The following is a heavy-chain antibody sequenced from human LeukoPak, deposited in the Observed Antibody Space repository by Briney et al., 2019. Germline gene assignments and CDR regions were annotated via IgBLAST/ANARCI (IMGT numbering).Heavy chain of an antibody. J-gene: IGHJ4*02. D-gene: IGHD6-25*01. Sequence: PSETLSLTCTVSGGSISSYYWGWIRQPPGKGLEWIGSIYYSGSTYYNPSLKSRVTISVDTSKNQFSLKLNSVTAADTAVYYCARSSGWHLLLLDYWGQGTLVTVSS. CDR2: IYYSGST. CDR3: ARSSGWHLLLLDY. V-gene: IGHV4-39*01. CDR1: GGSISSYY.